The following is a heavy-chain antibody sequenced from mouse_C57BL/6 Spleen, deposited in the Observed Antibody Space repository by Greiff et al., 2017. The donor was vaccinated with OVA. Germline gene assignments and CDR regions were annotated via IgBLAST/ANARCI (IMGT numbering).Heavy chain of an antibody. D-gene: IGHD3-2*02. J-gene: IGHJ3*01. CDR1: GYTFTSYG. CDR2: IYPRSGNT. V-gene: IGHV1-81*01. Sequence: QVQLKQSGAELARPGASVKLSCKASGYTFTSYGISWVKQRTGQGLEWIGEIYPRSGNTYYNEKFKGKATLTADKSSSTAYMELRSLTSEDSAVYFCARRGSSGPSYWGQGTLVTVSA. CDR3: ARRGSSGPSY.